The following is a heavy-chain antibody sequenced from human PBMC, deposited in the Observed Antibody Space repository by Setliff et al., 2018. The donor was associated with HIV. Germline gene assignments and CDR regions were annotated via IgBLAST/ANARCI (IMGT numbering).Heavy chain of an antibody. J-gene: IGHJ3*02. CDR1: GFTFDDYA. Sequence: SLKISCAASGFTFDDYAMHWVRQAPGKGLEWVSGISWNSGSIGYADSVKGRFTISRDNAKNSLYLQINSLRAEDTALYYCAKDMRGGYDAFDIWGQGTMVTVSS. CDR2: ISWNSGSI. V-gene: IGHV3-9*01. CDR3: AKDMRGGYDAFDI. D-gene: IGHD3-16*01.